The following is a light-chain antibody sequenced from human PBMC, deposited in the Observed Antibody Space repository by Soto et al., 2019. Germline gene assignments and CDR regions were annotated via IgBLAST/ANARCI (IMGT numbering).Light chain of an antibody. CDR1: SSDVGSYNY. V-gene: IGLV2-14*01. CDR3: CSYTSSSALYV. CDR2: EVN. J-gene: IGLJ2*01. Sequence: QSALTQPPSVSGSPRQSITISCTGTSSDVGSYNYVSWYQQHPGKAPKLMIYEVNNRPSGVSNRFSASKSGNTASLTISGLQADEAADDYYCSYTSSSALYVFGTGTKLTVL.